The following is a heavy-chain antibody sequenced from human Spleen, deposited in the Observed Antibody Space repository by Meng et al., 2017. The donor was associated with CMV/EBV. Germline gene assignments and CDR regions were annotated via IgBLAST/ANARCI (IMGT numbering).Heavy chain of an antibody. D-gene: IGHD6-13*01. Sequence: VYSGSFSGDYWNWIRQTREKGLEWIGEINHSGSTNYNPSLKSRVTISVDTSKNQFSLKLSSVTAADTAVYYCARVPTWGIAAAGPYYWGQGTLVTVSS. V-gene: IGHV4-34*01. CDR1: SGSFSGDY. CDR2: INHSGST. CDR3: ARVPTWGIAAAGPYY. J-gene: IGHJ4*02.